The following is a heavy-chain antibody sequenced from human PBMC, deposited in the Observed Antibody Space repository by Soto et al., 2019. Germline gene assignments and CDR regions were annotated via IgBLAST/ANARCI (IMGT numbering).Heavy chain of an antibody. J-gene: IGHJ4*02. Sequence: SENLSLTCAVYGGSFSGYYWSWIRQPPGKGLEWIGEINHSGSTNYNPSLQSRVTISVGTSKNQFSLKLSSVTAADTDVYYCARGGWSRGYPIYWGQGTLVTVSS. V-gene: IGHV4-34*01. CDR1: GGSFSGYY. CDR2: INHSGST. D-gene: IGHD2-15*01. CDR3: ARGGWSRGYPIY.